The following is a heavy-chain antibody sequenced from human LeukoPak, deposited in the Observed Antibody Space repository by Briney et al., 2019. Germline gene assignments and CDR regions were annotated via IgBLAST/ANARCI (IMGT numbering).Heavy chain of an antibody. CDR3: ARYSSSWYGFYNWFDP. D-gene: IGHD6-13*01. Sequence: SETLSLTCAVSGGSISSGGYSWSWIRQPPGKGLEWIGYIYHSGSTYYNPSLKSRVTISVDRSKNQFSLKLSSVTAADTAVYYCARYSSSWYGFYNWFDPWGQGTLVTVSS. CDR2: IYHSGST. J-gene: IGHJ5*02. V-gene: IGHV4-30-2*01. CDR1: GGSISSGGYS.